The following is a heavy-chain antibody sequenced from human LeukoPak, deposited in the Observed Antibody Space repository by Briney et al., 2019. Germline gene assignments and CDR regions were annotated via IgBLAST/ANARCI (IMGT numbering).Heavy chain of an antibody. CDR1: GFTFSSYG. CDR2: ISGSGGST. V-gene: IGHV3-23*01. Sequence: GGTLRLSCAASGFTFSSYGMTWVRQAPGKGLEWVSGISGSGGSTYYPDSVKGRFTISRDNPKNTLYLQMNSLRVEDTAVYYCAKDPQTSWSSSWLWFLDSWGQGTPVTVSS. J-gene: IGHJ4*02. D-gene: IGHD6-13*01. CDR3: AKDPQTSWSSSWLWFLDS.